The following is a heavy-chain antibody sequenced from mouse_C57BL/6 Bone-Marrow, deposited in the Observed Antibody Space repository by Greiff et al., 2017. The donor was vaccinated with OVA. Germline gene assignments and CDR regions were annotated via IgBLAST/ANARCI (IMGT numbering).Heavy chain of an antibody. J-gene: IGHJ2*01. CDR1: GFNIKDDY. V-gene: IGHV14-4*01. D-gene: IGHD1-1*01. CDR3: TTITTVVDY. Sequence: VQLQQSGAELVRPGASVKLSCTASGFNIKDDYMHWVKQRPEQGLEWIGWIDPENGDTEYASKFQGKATITADTSSKTAYLQLSILTSEDTAVYYCTTITTVVDYWGQGTTLTVSS. CDR2: IDPENGDT.